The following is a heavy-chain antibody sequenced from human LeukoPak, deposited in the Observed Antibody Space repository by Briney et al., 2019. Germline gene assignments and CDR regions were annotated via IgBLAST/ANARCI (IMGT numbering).Heavy chain of an antibody. D-gene: IGHD6-13*01. J-gene: IGHJ3*02. Sequence: GGSLRLSCAASGFTFSTYAMSWVRQAPGKGLEWVSTISGSGGSTYYADSVKGRFTISRDNSKNTLYLQMNSLRAEDTALYYCAKDVHSSSWCVASDMWGQGTMVTVSS. CDR1: GFTFSTYA. CDR2: ISGSGGST. V-gene: IGHV3-23*01. CDR3: AKDVHSSSWCVASDM.